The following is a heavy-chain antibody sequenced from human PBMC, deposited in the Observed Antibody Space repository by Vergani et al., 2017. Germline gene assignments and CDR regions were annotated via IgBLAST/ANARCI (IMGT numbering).Heavy chain of an antibody. Sequence: EVQLVESGGGLIQPGGSLRLSCAASGFTVSSNYMSWVRQAPGKGLEWVSVIYSGGSTYYADAVKGRFTISRNNSKNTLDLQMNSLRAEDTAVYYCALDFGREPPSDGYNWFDPWGQGTLVTVSS. CDR1: GFTVSSNY. CDR3: ALDFGREPPSDGYNWFDP. V-gene: IGHV3-53*01. CDR2: IYSGGST. J-gene: IGHJ5*02. D-gene: IGHD3-3*01.